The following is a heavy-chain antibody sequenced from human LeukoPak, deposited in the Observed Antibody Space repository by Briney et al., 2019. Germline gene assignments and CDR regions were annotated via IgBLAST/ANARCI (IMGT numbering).Heavy chain of an antibody. CDR3: AGGITGTGD. Sequence: SVKVSCKASGYTFTSYDINWVRQAPGQGLEWMGGIVPIFGTANYAQKFQGRVTITADESTSTAYMELSSLRSEDTAVYYCAGGITGTGDWGQGTLVTVSS. J-gene: IGHJ4*02. D-gene: IGHD1-7*01. V-gene: IGHV1-69*13. CDR1: GYTFTSYD. CDR2: IVPIFGTA.